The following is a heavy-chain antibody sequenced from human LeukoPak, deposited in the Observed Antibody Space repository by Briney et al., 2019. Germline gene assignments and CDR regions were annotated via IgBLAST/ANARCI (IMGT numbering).Heavy chain of an antibody. CDR3: ATAFYFVSSGPYWYFDL. D-gene: IGHD3-22*01. J-gene: IGHJ2*01. Sequence: GGSLRLSCAASGFTFTTYAMNWVRQAPGKGLEWVSVISGSGGSTYYADSVKGRFTISRDNSKNTLYLEVNSLRAEDTAVYYCATAFYFVSSGPYWYFDLWGRGTLVTVSS. V-gene: IGHV3-23*01. CDR1: GFTFTTYA. CDR2: ISGSGGST.